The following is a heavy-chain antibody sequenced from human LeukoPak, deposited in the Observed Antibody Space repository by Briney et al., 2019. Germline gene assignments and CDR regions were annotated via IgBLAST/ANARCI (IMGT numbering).Heavy chain of an antibody. V-gene: IGHV1-69*13. CDR3: ARGGGYYYGSGSYYNGFDY. CDR1: GGTFSSYA. Sequence: SVKVSCKASGGTFSSYAISWVRQAPGQGLEWMGGIIPIFGTANYAQKFQGRVTITADESTSTAYMELSSLRSEDTAVYYCARGGGYYYGSGSYYNGFDYWGQGTLVTVSS. J-gene: IGHJ4*02. CDR2: IIPIFGTA. D-gene: IGHD3-10*01.